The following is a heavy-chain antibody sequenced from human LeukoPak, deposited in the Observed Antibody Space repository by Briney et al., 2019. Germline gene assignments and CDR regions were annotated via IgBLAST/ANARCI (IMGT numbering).Heavy chain of an antibody. Sequence: GGSLRLSCAASGFTFSSSAMHWVRQAPGKGLEWMAFISSDGSNKEYADSVKGRFTISRDNSKNTLYLQMNSLRAEDTAVYYCARDQVTGTPDFGFDLWGRGTMVAVSS. V-gene: IGHV3-30-3*01. J-gene: IGHJ3*01. CDR1: GFTFSSSA. D-gene: IGHD1-20*01. CDR2: ISSDGSNK. CDR3: ARDQVTGTPDFGFDL.